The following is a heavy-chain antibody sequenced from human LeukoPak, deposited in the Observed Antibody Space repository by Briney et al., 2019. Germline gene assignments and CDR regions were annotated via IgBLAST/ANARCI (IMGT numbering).Heavy chain of an antibody. D-gene: IGHD3-22*01. CDR3: ARGVPYYYDSSGYFDY. Sequence: GGSLRLSCAASGFTVSSNYMSWVRQAPGKGLEWVAVISYDGSNKYYADSVKGRFTISRDNSKNTLYLQMNSLRAEDTAVYYCARGVPYYYDSSGYFDYWGQGTLVTVSS. V-gene: IGHV3-30*03. CDR1: GFTVSSNY. J-gene: IGHJ4*02. CDR2: ISYDGSNK.